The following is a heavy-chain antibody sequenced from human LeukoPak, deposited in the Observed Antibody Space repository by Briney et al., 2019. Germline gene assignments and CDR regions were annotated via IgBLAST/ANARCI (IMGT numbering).Heavy chain of an antibody. D-gene: IGHD3-22*01. CDR3: ARDYYDSSGYYPWGY. CDR1: GFTFSDYY. V-gene: IGHV3-11*04. J-gene: IGHJ4*02. Sequence: PGGSLRLSCAASGFTFSDYYMSWIRQAPGKGLEWVSYISSSGSTIYYADSVKGRFTSSRDNSKNTLYLQMNSLRAEDTAVYYCARDYYDSSGYYPWGYWGQGTLVTVSS. CDR2: ISSSGSTI.